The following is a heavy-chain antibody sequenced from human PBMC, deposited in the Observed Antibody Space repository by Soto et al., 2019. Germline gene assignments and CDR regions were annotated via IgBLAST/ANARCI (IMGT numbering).Heavy chain of an antibody. V-gene: IGHV1-69*01. Sequence: QVQLVQSGAEVKKPGSSVKVSCKASGGTFSNYAISWVRQAPGQGLEWMGGITPIFGTTTYAQRLQGRVTITADESSTTAHMELSSLRSEDTAVYYCARVITVTPVGYYGMDVWGQRTTVTVSS. CDR1: GGTFSNYA. J-gene: IGHJ6*02. D-gene: IGHD4-4*01. CDR3: ARVITVTPVGYYGMDV. CDR2: ITPIFGTT.